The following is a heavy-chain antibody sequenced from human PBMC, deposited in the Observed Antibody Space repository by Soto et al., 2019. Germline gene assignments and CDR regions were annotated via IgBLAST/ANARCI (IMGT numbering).Heavy chain of an antibody. Sequence: PGGSLRLSCTPSGFTFGDYALSWVRQAPGKGLEWVGFIRRNAYGGTTDYAASVKGRFTISRDDSKSIAYLQMNSLRTEDTALYYCTRASSVDCDFWGQGTLVTVSS. CDR2: IRRNAYGGTT. CDR1: GFTFGDYA. CDR3: TRASSVDCDF. J-gene: IGHJ4*02. V-gene: IGHV3-49*04. D-gene: IGHD2-21*01.